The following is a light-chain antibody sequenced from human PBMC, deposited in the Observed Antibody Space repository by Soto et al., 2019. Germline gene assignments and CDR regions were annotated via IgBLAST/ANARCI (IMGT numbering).Light chain of an antibody. CDR3: QKYFSVPFT. CDR2: AAS. Sequence: DIQMTQSPSSLSASAGDRVTITCRASQGIRNNLAWYQQKPGEVPKLLIYAASTLKSGVPSRFSGSGSGTDFTLTISSLQPEDVATYYCQKYFSVPFTFGPRTKVVI. J-gene: IGKJ3*01. CDR1: QGIRNN. V-gene: IGKV1-27*01.